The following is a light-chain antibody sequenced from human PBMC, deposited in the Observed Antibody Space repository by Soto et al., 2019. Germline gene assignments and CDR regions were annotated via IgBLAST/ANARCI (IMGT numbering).Light chain of an antibody. J-gene: IGLJ1*01. CDR3: SSYRSSSIYV. CDR1: SSDIKY. CDR2: EAT. V-gene: IGLV2-14*01. Sequence: QSALTQPASVSGSPGQSITISCTGTSSDIKYVSWYQQHPGKAPKVLIYEATNRPSGVSNRFSGSKSGNTASLTISGLQAEDEADYYCSSYRSSSIYVFGTGTKVTVL.